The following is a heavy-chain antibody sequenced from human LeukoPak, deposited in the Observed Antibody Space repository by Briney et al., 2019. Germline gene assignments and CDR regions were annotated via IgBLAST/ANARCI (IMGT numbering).Heavy chain of an antibody. CDR2: ISPYNGNT. CDR3: ARPLPEYYGSGSAFDY. CDR1: GYTFTSYG. J-gene: IGHJ4*02. D-gene: IGHD3-10*01. V-gene: IGHV1-18*01. Sequence: GASMKVSCKASGYTFTSYGISWVRQAPGQGLEGMRWISPYNGNTNYAQKLQGRVTMTTDTSTSTAYMEMRSLRCDDTAVYYCARPLPEYYGSGSAFDYWGQGTLVTVSS.